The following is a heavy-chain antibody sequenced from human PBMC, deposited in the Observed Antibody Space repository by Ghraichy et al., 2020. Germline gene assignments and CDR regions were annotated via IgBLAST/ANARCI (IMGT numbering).Heavy chain of an antibody. CDR2: IKQDGSEK. CDR3: ARLRPYGSGIFDN. V-gene: IGHV3-7*03. D-gene: IGHD3-10*01. CDR1: GFTSSTYW. J-gene: IGHJ4*02. Sequence: GGSLRLSCAASGFTSSTYWMSWVRQTPGKGLEWVAHIKQDGSEKYYMDSVKGRFTISRDNAKNSLYLQVNSLRAEDTAMYYCARLRPYGSGIFDNWCQGTLVTVSS.